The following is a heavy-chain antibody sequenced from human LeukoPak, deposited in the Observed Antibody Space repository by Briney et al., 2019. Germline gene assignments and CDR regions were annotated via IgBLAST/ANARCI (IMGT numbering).Heavy chain of an antibody. J-gene: IGHJ4*02. CDR2: IGTAGDT. Sequence: PGGSLRLSCAASGFTFSDYDMHWVRQATGKGLEWVSAIGTAGDTYYTDSVKGRLTIYRENAKNSLYLQMNSLRAGDTAVYYCARVAKERVGGVYYFDYWGQGTLVTVSS. CDR3: ARVAKERVGGVYYFDY. V-gene: IGHV3-13*01. D-gene: IGHD1-1*01. CDR1: GFTFSDYD.